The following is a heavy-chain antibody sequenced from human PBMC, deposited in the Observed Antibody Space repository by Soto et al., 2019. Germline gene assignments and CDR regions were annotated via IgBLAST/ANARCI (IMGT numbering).Heavy chain of an antibody. CDR3: ARQIYDSGTGPNFQYYFDS. D-gene: IGHD6-13*01. V-gene: IGHV5-10-1*01. J-gene: IGHJ4*02. CDR2: IDPSDSQT. CDR1: GYSFAGYW. Sequence: GESLKISCKGSGYSFAGYWITWVRQKPGKGLEWMGRIDPSDSQTYYSPSFRGHVTISVTKCITTVFLQWSSLRASDTAMYYCARQIYDSGTGPNFQYYFDSWGQGTPVTVSS.